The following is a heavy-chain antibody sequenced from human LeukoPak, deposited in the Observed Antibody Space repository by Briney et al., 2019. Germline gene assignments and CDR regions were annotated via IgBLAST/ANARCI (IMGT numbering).Heavy chain of an antibody. V-gene: IGHV3-53*01. Sequence: GGSLRLSCAASGFTVDSNYLSWVRQAPGKGLEWVSTIYTGGNTYYAASVEGRFTISRDFSKNTVFLHMNSLRAEDTAMYYCARGDDSGYYDYFDYWGQGALVTVSS. CDR1: GFTVDSNY. J-gene: IGHJ4*02. D-gene: IGHD3-22*01. CDR3: ARGDDSGYYDYFDY. CDR2: IYTGGNT.